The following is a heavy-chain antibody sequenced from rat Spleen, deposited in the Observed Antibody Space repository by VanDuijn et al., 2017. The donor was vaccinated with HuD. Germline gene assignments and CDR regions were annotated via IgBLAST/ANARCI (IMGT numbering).Heavy chain of an antibody. Sequence: EVKLVESGGGLVQPGRSLKLSCAASGFNFIDHWMGWVRQAPGKGLEWIGEINKNSRTIKYSPTLKDKFTVSRDNAQNTLYLQMTKLGSEDRAIYYCVREELGVRDWGQGVMVTVSS. CDR1: GFNFIDHW. CDR3: VREELGVRD. J-gene: IGHJ2*01. V-gene: IGHV4-2*01. CDR2: INKNSRTI. D-gene: IGHD4-3*01.